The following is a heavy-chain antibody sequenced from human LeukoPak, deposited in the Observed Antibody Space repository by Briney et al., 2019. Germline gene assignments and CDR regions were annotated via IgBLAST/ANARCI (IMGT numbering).Heavy chain of an antibody. CDR3: AKKSWDNWFDP. V-gene: IGHV3-74*01. Sequence: QPGGSLRLSCAASGFTFSSYWMHWVRQAPGKGLVWVSRINSDGSSTSYADSVKGRFTISRDNAKNTLYLQMNSLRAEDTAVYFCAKKSWDNWFDPWGQGTLVTVSS. CDR2: INSDGSST. J-gene: IGHJ5*02. CDR1: GFTFSSYW. D-gene: IGHD6-13*01.